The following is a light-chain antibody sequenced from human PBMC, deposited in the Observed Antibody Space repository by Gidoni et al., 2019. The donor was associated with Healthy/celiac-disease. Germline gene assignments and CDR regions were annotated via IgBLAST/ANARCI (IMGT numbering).Light chain of an antibody. Sequence: QSALTQPASVSASPGQSITISCTGTSSDVGGYNYVSWYQQHPGKAPNPMIYEVSNRPSGVSNRFSGSKSGNTASLTISGLQAEDEADYYCSSYTSSSSVVFGGGTKLTVL. CDR1: SSDVGGYNY. CDR3: SSYTSSSSVV. CDR2: EVS. V-gene: IGLV2-14*01. J-gene: IGLJ2*01.